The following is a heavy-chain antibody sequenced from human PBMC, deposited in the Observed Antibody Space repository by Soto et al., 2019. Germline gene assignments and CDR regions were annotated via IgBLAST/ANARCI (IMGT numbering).Heavy chain of an antibody. D-gene: IGHD6-13*01. V-gene: IGHV4-39*01. J-gene: IGHJ6*02. Sequence: SETLSLTCTVSGGSINSSSYYWGWIRQPPGKGLEWIGSIYYSGSTYYNPSLKSRVTISVDTSKNQFSLKLSSVTAADTAVYYCASRVGSSSWANYYYGMDVWGQGTTVTVSS. CDR1: GGSINSSSYY. CDR3: ASRVGSSSWANYYYGMDV. CDR2: IYYSGST.